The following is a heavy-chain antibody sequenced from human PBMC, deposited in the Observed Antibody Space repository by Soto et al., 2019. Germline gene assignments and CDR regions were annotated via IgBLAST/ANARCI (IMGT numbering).Heavy chain of an antibody. J-gene: IGHJ3*02. D-gene: IGHD5-12*01. Sequence: PGGSLRLSCAASGFTFSSYAMSWVRQAPGKGLEWVSGVSGSGDYTFYADSVKGRFTISRDNAKNSLYLQMNSLRAEDTAVYYCARDRNSGYDYADSSDIWGQGTMVTVSS. CDR3: ARDRNSGYDYADSSDI. CDR1: GFTFSSYA. CDR2: VSGSGDYT. V-gene: IGHV3-21*01.